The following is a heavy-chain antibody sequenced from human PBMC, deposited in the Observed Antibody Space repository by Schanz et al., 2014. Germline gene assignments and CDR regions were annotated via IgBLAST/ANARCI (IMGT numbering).Heavy chain of an antibody. Sequence: QVQLQESGPGLVKPSKTLSLTCAVSGGSISSGGYSWNWIRQPPGKGLEWIVYIYYSGSTYYNPSLKSRVTISVDTSKNQFSLKLTSVTAADTAVYYCARGGRTTYNHYYGMDVWGQGTTVTVSS. V-gene: IGHV4-30-4*07. CDR3: ARGGRTTYNHYYGMDV. D-gene: IGHD1-1*01. CDR1: GGSISSGGYS. J-gene: IGHJ6*02. CDR2: IYYSGST.